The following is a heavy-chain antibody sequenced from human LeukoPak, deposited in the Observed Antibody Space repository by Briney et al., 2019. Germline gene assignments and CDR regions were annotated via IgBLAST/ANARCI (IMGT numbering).Heavy chain of an antibody. CDR2: ISSSSSYI. CDR3: ARPTSRPYYYYYYMDV. V-gene: IGHV3-21*01. CDR1: GFTFSSYS. Sequence: GGSLRLSCAASGFTFSSYSMNWVRQAPGKGLEWVSSISSSSSYIYYADSVKGRFTISRDNAKNSLYLQMNSLRAGDTAVYYCARPTSRPYYYYYYMDVWGKGTTVTVSS. D-gene: IGHD1-14*01. J-gene: IGHJ6*03.